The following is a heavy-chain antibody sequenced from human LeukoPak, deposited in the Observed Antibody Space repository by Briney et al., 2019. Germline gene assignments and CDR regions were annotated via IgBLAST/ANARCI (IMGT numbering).Heavy chain of an antibody. D-gene: IGHD3-9*01. CDR3: ARDLYSDGATVFDY. J-gene: IGHJ4*02. Sequence: GGSLRLSCAASGFSLRNFGMHWVRQAPGKGLEWVAFVQKDGSYEKYGDSVKGRFTISRDNAKNSLYLQMNSLRAEDTAVYYCARDLYSDGATVFDYWGQGTLVTVSS. CDR2: VQKDGSYE. V-gene: IGHV3-30*02. CDR1: GFSLRNFG.